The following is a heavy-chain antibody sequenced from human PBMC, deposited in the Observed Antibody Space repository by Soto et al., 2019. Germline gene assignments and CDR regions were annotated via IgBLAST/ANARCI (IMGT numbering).Heavy chain of an antibody. CDR3: AKGAAGTIAFEI. V-gene: IGHV1-8*01. Sequence: ASVKVSCKASGYTFTSYDINWVRQATGQGLEWMGWMNPNSGNTGYAQKFQGRVTMTRNTSISTAYMELSSLRSEDTAVYYGAKGAAGTIAFEIWGQGTMVTVAS. CDR1: GYTFTSYD. J-gene: IGHJ3*02. CDR2: MNPNSGNT. D-gene: IGHD6-13*01.